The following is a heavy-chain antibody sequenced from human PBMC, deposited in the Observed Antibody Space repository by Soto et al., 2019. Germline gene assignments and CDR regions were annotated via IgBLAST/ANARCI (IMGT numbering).Heavy chain of an antibody. CDR2: IIPILDIT. D-gene: IGHD6-6*01. CDR3: ARDLDSSSSHSY. CDR1: GGTFSSYT. Sequence: QVQLVQSGAEVKKPGSSVKVSCKASGGTFSSYTISWVRQGPGQGLEWMGRIIPILDITNYAQKFQGRVTITADKSTNTAYMELSSLRSEDTAVYYWARDLDSSSSHSYWGQGTPVTVSS. J-gene: IGHJ4*02. V-gene: IGHV1-69*08.